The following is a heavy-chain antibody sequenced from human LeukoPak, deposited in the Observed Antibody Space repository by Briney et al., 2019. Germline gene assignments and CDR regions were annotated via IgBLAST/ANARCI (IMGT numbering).Heavy chain of an antibody. D-gene: IGHD3-22*01. V-gene: IGHV3-30*02. J-gene: IGHJ4*02. CDR1: GFTFSSYG. CDR2: IRYDGSNK. Sequence: PGGSLRLSCAASGFTFSSYGMHWVRQAPGKGLEWVAFIRYDGSNKYYADSVKGRFTISRDNSKNTLYLQMNSLRAEDTAVYYCAAYYDSSGYFGTHYFDYWGQGTLVTVSS. CDR3: AAYYDSSGYFGTHYFDY.